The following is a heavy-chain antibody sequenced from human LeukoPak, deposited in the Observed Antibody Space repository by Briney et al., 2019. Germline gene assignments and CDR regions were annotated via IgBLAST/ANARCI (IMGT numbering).Heavy chain of an antibody. J-gene: IGHJ4*02. CDR3: ARVDYYVYYFDY. V-gene: IGHV4-59*01. CDR2: IYYSGST. Sequence: SSETLSLTCTVSGGSISSYYWSWIRQPPGKGLEWIGYIYYSGSTNYNPSLKNRVTISVDTSKNQFSLKLSSVTAADTAVYYCARVDYYVYYFDYWGQGTLVTVSS. CDR1: GGSISSYY. D-gene: IGHD3-10*02.